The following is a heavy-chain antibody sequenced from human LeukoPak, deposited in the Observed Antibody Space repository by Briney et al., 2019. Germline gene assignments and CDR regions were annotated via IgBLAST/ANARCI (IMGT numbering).Heavy chain of an antibody. CDR3: TRDSGTYNWLDP. CDR2: IDKKDNFYAT. J-gene: IGHJ5*02. V-gene: IGHV3-73*01. Sequence: GGSLRLSCAASGFTFSGSAIHWVRQSSGKGLEWVGHIDKKDNFYATTSAASVTGRFTISIDDSKNTAYLQMNSLKTEDTALYYCTRDSGTYNWLDPWGQGTLVTVSS. CDR1: GFTFSGSA. D-gene: IGHD1-26*01.